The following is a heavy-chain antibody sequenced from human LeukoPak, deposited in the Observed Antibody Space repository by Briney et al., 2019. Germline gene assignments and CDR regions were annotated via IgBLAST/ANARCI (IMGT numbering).Heavy chain of an antibody. CDR3: ARDALGSYDY. CDR1: GFAFSDFY. Sequence: GGFLRLSCAASGFAFSDFYMFWIRQAPGKGLEWISYISNSGSTLYYADSVKGRFTISRDNDKNLLYLQMNSLRADDTAVYYCARDALGSYDYWGQGTLVTVSS. CDR2: ISNSGSTL. D-gene: IGHD3-10*01. J-gene: IGHJ4*02. V-gene: IGHV3-11*01.